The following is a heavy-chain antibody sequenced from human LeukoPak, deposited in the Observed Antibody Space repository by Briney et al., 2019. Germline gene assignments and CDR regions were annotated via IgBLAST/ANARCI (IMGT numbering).Heavy chain of an antibody. J-gene: IGHJ5*02. Sequence: VASVKVSCKASGYTFTSYDINGVRQATGRGLEWVGWMNPNSGNTGYAQKFQGRVTMTRNTSISTAYMELSSLRSEDTAVYYRATSYYASGSLITWGQGTLVTVSS. CDR2: MNPNSGNT. V-gene: IGHV1-8*01. CDR1: GYTFTSYD. CDR3: ATSYYASGSLIT. D-gene: IGHD3-10*01.